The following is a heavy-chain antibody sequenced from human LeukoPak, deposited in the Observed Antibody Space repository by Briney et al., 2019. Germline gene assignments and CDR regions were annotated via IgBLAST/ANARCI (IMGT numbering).Heavy chain of an antibody. V-gene: IGHV5-51*01. J-gene: IGHJ4*02. CDR3: ARGIAEAAVTKFDH. D-gene: IGHD6-13*01. CDR1: GYSFTSSW. CDR2: IHPSDSDT. Sequence: GESLKISCKGSGYSFTSSWIGWVRQMPGKGLEWMGIIHPSDSDTRYSPSFQGQVTISADKSISTACLQWSSLKASDSGVYYCARGIAEAAVTKFDHWSQGTLVTVSS.